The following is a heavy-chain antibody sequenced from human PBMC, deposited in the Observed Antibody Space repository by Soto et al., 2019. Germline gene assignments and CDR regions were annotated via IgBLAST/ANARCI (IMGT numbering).Heavy chain of an antibody. CDR1: GGSFSGYY. V-gene: IGHV4-34*01. D-gene: IGHD2-15*01. CDR2: MNHIGRT. CDR3: ARGSETNWHTPHY. J-gene: IGHJ4*02. Sequence: QVLVQQWGAGLLKPSETLSLTCAVSGGSFSGYYWSWIRQPPVKGLEWIGEMNHIGRTYYIPSLKSRLDISVDTSKNQLSLTLSSVTAADTAVYYCARGSETNWHTPHYWGQGILVTVSS.